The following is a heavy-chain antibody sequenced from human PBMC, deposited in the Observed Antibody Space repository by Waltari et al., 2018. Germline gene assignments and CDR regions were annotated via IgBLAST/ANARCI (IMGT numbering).Heavy chain of an antibody. D-gene: IGHD2-15*01. CDR3: ASNVYCSGGSCYAY. CDR2: IYASGST. CDR1: GGSISRGSYY. V-gene: IGHV4-61*02. Sequence: QVQLQESGPGLVKPSQTLSLTCTVSGGSISRGSYYWSWIRQPAGKGLEWIGRIYASGSTNYNPSLKSRVTISVDTSKNQFSLKLTSVTAADTAVYYCASNVYCSGGSCYAYWGQGTLVTVSS. J-gene: IGHJ4*02.